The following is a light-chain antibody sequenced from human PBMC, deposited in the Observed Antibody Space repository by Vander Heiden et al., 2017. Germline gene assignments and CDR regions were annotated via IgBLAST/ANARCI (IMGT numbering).Light chain of an antibody. J-gene: IGKJ2*01. V-gene: IGKV3-20*01. CDR3: QQYGNSPPNA. Sequence: IVLTQSPGSLSLSPGERATLSCRASQTVTSDYLAWYQQKPGQAPRLLIDGASTRATGIPDRFSGSVSGTDFTLTISRLEPEDFAVYHCQQYGNSPPNAFGQGTKVEIK. CDR2: GAS. CDR1: QTVTSDY.